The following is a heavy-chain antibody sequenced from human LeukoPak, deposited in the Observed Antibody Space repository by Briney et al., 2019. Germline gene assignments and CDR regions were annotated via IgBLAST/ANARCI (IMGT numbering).Heavy chain of an antibody. V-gene: IGHV4-34*01. CDR1: GGSFSGYY. CDR3: ARGGGARFWSGYGVTYFDY. Sequence: SETLSLTCAVYGGSFSGYYWSWIRQPPGKGLEWIGEINHSGSTNYNPSLKSRVTISVDTSKNQFSLKLSSVTAAGTAVYYCARGGGARFWSGYGVTYFDYWGQGTLVTVSS. J-gene: IGHJ4*02. D-gene: IGHD3-3*01. CDR2: INHSGST.